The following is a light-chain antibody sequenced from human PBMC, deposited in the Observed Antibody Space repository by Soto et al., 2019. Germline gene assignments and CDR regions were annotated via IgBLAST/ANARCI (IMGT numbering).Light chain of an antibody. V-gene: IGLV2-14*01. J-gene: IGLJ1*01. CDR3: SSHKSSSTSYV. CDR1: SSDVGGYNY. CDR2: DVS. Sequence: LTQPASVSGSPGQSITISCTGTSSDVGGYNYVSWYQQHPGKAPKLMIYDVSNRPSGVSNRFSGSKSGNTASLTISGLQAEDEADYYCSSHKSSSTSYVFGTGTRSPS.